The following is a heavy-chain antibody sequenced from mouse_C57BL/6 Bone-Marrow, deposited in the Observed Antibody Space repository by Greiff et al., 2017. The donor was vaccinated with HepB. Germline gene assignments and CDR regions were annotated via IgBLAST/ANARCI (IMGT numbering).Heavy chain of an antibody. CDR1: GYTFTSYW. J-gene: IGHJ3*01. D-gene: IGHD1-1*01. CDR3: ASPSYYYGSGFAY. V-gene: IGHV1-64*01. Sequence: VKLQQPGAELVKPGASVKLSCKASGYTFTSYWMHWVKQRPGQGLEWIGMIHPNSGSTNYNEKFKSKATLTVDKSSSTAYMQLSSLTSEDSAVYYCASPSYYYGSGFAYWGQGTLVTVSA. CDR2: IHPNSGST.